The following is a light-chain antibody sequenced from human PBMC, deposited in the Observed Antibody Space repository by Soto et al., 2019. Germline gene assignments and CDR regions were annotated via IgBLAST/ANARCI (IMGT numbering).Light chain of an antibody. CDR2: DAS. CDR3: QQYNTYWT. V-gene: IGKV1-5*01. J-gene: IGKJ1*01. CDR1: EGISSW. Sequence: DIQMTQSPSTLSASVGDRVTITCRASEGISSWLAWYQQKPGKAPKLLIYDASTLEAGVPSRFSGSGSGTEFTLTNSSLQPDDFATYYCQQYNTYWTFGQGTKVDIK.